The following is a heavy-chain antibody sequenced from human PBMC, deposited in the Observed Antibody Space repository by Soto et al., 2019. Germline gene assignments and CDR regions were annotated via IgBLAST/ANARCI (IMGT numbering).Heavy chain of an antibody. CDR2: ISSSSSYI. CDR3: ERVQVGVVVVADTIVQYYGMDV. Sequence: GGSLRLSCAASGFTFSSYSMNWVRQAPGKGLKWVSSISSSSSYIYYADSVKGRFTISRDNAKNSLYLQMNSLRAEDTAVYYCERVQVGVVVVADTIVQYYGMDVWGQGTTVTVSS. J-gene: IGHJ6*02. CDR1: GFTFSSYS. V-gene: IGHV3-21*01. D-gene: IGHD2-15*01.